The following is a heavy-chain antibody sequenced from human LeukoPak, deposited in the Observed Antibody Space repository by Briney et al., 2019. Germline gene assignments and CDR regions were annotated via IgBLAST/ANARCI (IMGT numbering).Heavy chain of an antibody. D-gene: IGHD3-10*01. CDR2: IYYSGST. V-gene: IGHV4-61*01. J-gene: IGHJ4*02. CDR1: GGSVSSGSYY. Sequence: SETLSLTCTVSGGSVSSGSYYWSWIRQPPGKGLEWIGYIYYSGSTNYNPSLKSRVTISVDTSENQFSLKLSSVTAADTAVYYCARSERDGSGSYYMDYWGQGTLVTVSS. CDR3: ARSERDGSGSYYMDY.